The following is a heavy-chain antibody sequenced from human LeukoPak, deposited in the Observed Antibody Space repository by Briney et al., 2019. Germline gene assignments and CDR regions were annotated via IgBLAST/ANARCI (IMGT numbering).Heavy chain of an antibody. V-gene: IGHV3-48*04. CDR3: TRVDWNDRGYFDY. CDR2: ITSDSSTR. D-gene: IGHD1-1*01. J-gene: IGHJ4*02. Sequence: GGSLRLSCAASGFTFSSYSMNWVRQAPGKGLEWVSYITSDSSTRYYADSVKGRFTISRDDAKNSLYPQMNSLRVEDTAVYYCTRVDWNDRGYFDYWGQGALVTVSS. CDR1: GFTFSSYS.